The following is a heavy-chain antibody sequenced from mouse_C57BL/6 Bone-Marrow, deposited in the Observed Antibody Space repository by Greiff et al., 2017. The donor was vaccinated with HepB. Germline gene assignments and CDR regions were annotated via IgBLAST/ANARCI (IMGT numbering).Heavy chain of an antibody. V-gene: IGHV5-15*01. CDR3: ARHIGDGYYFYAMDY. D-gene: IGHD2-3*01. Sequence: DVMLVESGGGLVQPGGSLKLSCAASGFTFSDYGMAWVRQAPRKGPEWVAFISNLAYSIYYADTVTGRFTISRENATNTLYLEMSSLRSEDTAMYYCARHIGDGYYFYAMDYWGQGTSVTVSS. CDR1: GFTFSDYG. J-gene: IGHJ4*01. CDR2: ISNLAYSI.